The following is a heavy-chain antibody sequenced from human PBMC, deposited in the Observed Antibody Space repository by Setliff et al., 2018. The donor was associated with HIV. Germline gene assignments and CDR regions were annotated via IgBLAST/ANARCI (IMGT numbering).Heavy chain of an antibody. CDR2: IYYIGNT. CDR1: GGSINSYY. D-gene: IGHD1-26*01. V-gene: IGHV4-59*01. CDR3: ASGIVGATWLGAFDI. Sequence: PSETLSLTCAVSGGSINSYYWSWIRQPPGKGLEWIGYIYYIGNTNYNPSLKSRVTISVDTSKNQFSLKLSSVTAADTAVYYCASGIVGATWLGAFDIWGQGTMVTVSS. J-gene: IGHJ3*02.